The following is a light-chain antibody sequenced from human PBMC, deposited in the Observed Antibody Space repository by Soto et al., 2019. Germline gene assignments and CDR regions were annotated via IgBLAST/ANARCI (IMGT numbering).Light chain of an antibody. CDR2: LNI. J-gene: IGLJ1*01. Sequence: QSVLTQPPSVSGAPGQRVTISCTGSSSNIGTGYDVHWYQQLPGAAPKLLIYLNINRPSGVPDRFSGSKSGASASLAITGLQAEDEADYYCQSYDSSLIGYVFGTGTKLTVL. CDR3: QSYDSSLIGYV. CDR1: SSNIGTGYD. V-gene: IGLV1-40*01.